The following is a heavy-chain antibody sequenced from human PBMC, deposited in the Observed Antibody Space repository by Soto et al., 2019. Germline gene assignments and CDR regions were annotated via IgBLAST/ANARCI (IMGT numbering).Heavy chain of an antibody. CDR1: GYTFNQYA. V-gene: IGHV1-3*04. J-gene: IGHJ5*02. Sequence: QVQLVQSGAEVKKPGASVKISCKASGYTFNQYAVHWVRQAPGQSLEWMGWIRTDNGNTEYSQKIQGRVTITMDTAASTAYMELNSLRSEDTAVYYCARDSGRGWYDCSWGQGALVTVSS. D-gene: IGHD2-21*01. CDR3: ARDSGRGWYDCS. CDR2: IRTDNGNT.